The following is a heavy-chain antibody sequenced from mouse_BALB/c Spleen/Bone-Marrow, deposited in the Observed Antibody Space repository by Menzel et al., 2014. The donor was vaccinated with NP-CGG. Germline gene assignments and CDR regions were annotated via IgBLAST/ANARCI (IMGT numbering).Heavy chain of an antibody. Sequence: VQLQQPGAELAKPGASVKLSCTASGFNIKDTYMHWVKQRPEQGLEWIGRIDPANGNTKYDPKFQGKDTITADTSSNTAYLQLSSLTSEDTAVYYCARNGNYGAWFAYWGQGTLVTVSA. V-gene: IGHV14-3*02. CDR1: GFNIKDTY. CDR2: IDPANGNT. CDR3: ARNGNYGAWFAY. J-gene: IGHJ3*01. D-gene: IGHD2-1*01.